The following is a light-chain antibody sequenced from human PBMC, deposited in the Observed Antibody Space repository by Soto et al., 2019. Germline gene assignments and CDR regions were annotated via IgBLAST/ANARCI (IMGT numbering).Light chain of an antibody. V-gene: IGLV1-40*01. CDR1: SSNIGAGYD. CDR3: PSYDRRQSAL. Sequence: QSVLTQPPSVSGAPGQRVTISCTGSSSNIGAGYDVHWYQQLPGTAPKLLIYGNSNRPSGVPDRFSGSKSGTSASLAITGLQAEDEADYYCPSYDRRQSALFGGGTKVTVL. CDR2: GNS. J-gene: IGLJ3*02.